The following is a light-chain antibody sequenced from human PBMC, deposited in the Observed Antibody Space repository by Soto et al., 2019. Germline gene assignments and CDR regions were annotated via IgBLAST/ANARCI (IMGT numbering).Light chain of an antibody. V-gene: IGKV3-15*01. CDR1: QSVSSD. J-gene: IGKJ1*01. CDR3: QQYNNWPPWT. Sequence: EIVMTQSPASLSVSPGERATLSCRASQSVSSDLAWYQQKPGQAPRLLIYGASTRATGVPARFSGSGSGTEFTLTISSRQSEDFAVYFCQQYNNWPPWTFGQGTRWIS. CDR2: GAS.